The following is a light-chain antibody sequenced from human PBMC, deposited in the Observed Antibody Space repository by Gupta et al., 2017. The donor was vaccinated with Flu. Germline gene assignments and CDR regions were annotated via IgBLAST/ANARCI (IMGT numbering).Light chain of an antibody. CDR1: SSNIGGYNY. CDR2: QVN. Sequence: SALTQPACMSRSSRRSITISRPVTSSNIGGYNYVPWFQQLPGKAPKLIIHQVNNRPSGVSNRFSGSKSGTTASLTITGLQAEDEADYYCRSYAHSIAHLLFGGGTKLTVL. J-gene: IGLJ2*01. V-gene: IGLV2-14*01. CDR3: RSYAHSIAHLL.